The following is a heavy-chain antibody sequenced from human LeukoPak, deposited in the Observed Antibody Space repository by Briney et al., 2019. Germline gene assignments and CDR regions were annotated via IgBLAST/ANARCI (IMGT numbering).Heavy chain of an antibody. CDR3: ARSRPGTIGQDWFDP. CDR2: VNPNSGGT. D-gene: IGHD2-8*01. CDR1: GYTFTAYY. Sequence: ASVKVSCKTSGYTFTAYYIHWVRQAPGQGLEWVGWVNPNSGGTNYAQNFQGRVIMTRDTSIRTAYMELSRLRSDDTAVYYCARSRPGTIGQDWFDPWGQGTLVTVSS. J-gene: IGHJ5*02. V-gene: IGHV1-2*02.